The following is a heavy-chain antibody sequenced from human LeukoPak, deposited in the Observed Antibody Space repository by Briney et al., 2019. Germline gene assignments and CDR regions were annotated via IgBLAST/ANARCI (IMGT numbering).Heavy chain of an antibody. CDR3: ARDVEMATIDNGMDV. CDR2: ISSSSSYI. D-gene: IGHD5-24*01. V-gene: IGHV3-21*01. Sequence: GGSLRLSCAASGLTVTNAWMNWVRQAPGKGLEWVSSISSSSSYIYYADSVKGRFTISRDNAKNSLYLQMNSLRAEDTAVYYCARDVEMATIDNGMDVWGQGTTVTVSS. J-gene: IGHJ6*02. CDR1: GLTVTNAW.